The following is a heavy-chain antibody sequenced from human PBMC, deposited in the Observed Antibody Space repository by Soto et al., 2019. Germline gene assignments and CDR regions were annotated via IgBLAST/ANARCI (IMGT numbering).Heavy chain of an antibody. V-gene: IGHV1-46*01. D-gene: IGHD3-22*01. CDR3: ARVCYDSSGYSKREYYYYGMDV. CDR2: INPSGGST. CDR1: GYTFTSYY. Sequence: AXVKVSCKASGYTFTSYYMHWVRQAPGQGLEWMGIINPSGGSTSYAQKFQGRVTMTRDTSTSTVYMELSSLRSEDTAVYYCARVCYDSSGYSKREYYYYGMDVWGQGNTVTVS. J-gene: IGHJ6*02.